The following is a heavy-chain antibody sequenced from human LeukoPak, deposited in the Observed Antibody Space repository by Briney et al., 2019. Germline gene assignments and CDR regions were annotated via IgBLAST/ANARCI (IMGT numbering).Heavy chain of an antibody. CDR3: ASSNSGTYCGGDCYLPYYGMDV. CDR1: GFTFSSYE. V-gene: IGHV3-48*03. J-gene: IGHJ6*02. D-gene: IGHD2-21*02. Sequence: GGSLRLSCAASGFTFSSYEMNWVRQAPGKGLEWVSYISSSGSTIYYTDSVRGRFTISRDNAKNSLYLQMNSLRAEDTAVYYCASSNSGTYCGGDCYLPYYGMDVWGQGTTVTVSS. CDR2: ISSSGSTI.